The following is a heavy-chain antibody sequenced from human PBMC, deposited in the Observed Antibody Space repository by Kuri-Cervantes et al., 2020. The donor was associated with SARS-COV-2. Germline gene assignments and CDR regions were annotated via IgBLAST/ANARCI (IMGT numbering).Heavy chain of an antibody. Sequence: SETLSLTCSVSGYSISTFYWGWIRQPAGKGLEWIGYIYTSGSTNYNPSLKSRVTISVDTSKNQFSLKLNSVTAADTAVYYCARAAVAGHDIWGQGTMVTVSS. V-gene: IGHV4-4*09. J-gene: IGHJ3*02. CDR1: GYSISTFY. CDR3: ARAAVAGHDI. D-gene: IGHD6-19*01. CDR2: IYTSGST.